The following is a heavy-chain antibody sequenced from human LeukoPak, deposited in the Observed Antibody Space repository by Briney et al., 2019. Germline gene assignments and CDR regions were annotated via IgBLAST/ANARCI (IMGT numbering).Heavy chain of an antibody. CDR2: IRFDGSDK. CDR1: GFTFSSYG. V-gene: IGHV3-30*02. Sequence: GGSLRLSCAASGFTFSSYGMHWVRQAPGKGLEWVAFIRFDGSDKYYADSVKGRFTISRDNAKNSLYLQMNSLRAEDTAVYYCARDRGGRYCSSTSCYSSHFDYWGQGTLVTVSS. D-gene: IGHD2-2*01. CDR3: ARDRGGRYCSSTSCYSSHFDY. J-gene: IGHJ4*02.